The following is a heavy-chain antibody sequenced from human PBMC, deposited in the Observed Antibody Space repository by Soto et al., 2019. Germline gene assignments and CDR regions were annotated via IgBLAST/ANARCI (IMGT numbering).Heavy chain of an antibody. CDR1: GYTFRNYG. CDR3: ARERQWESLPY. CDR2: VSAYNRNT. V-gene: IGHV1-18*01. Sequence: QVQLVQSGAEVKKPGASVKVSCEAYGYTFRNYGITWVRQAPGQGLEWMGWVSAYNRNTNYAQKFQERVTMTTDTSTSTAYMALRSLRSDDTAIYFGARERQWESLPYWGQGTLVTVSS. J-gene: IGHJ4*02. D-gene: IGHD1-26*01.